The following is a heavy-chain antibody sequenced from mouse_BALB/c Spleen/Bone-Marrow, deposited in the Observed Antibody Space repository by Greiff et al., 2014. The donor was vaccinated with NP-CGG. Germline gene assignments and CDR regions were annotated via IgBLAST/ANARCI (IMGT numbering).Heavy chain of an antibody. V-gene: IGHV2-2*02. CDR1: GFSLTTYG. D-gene: IGHD3-1*01. Sequence: VMLVESGPGLVQPSQSLSTTCTVSGFSLTTYGVHWVRQSPGKGLEWLGVIWTGGSTDYNAAFISRLNISKDNSKSQVFFEMNSLQTNDTAIYYRARNHRGYYFDYWGQGTTLTVSS. CDR2: IWTGGST. CDR3: ARNHRGYYFDY. J-gene: IGHJ2*01.